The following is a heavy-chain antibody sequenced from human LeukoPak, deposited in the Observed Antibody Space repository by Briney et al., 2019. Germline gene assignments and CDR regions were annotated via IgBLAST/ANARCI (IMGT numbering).Heavy chain of an antibody. CDR3: ARADDSPLRYFDY. J-gene: IGHJ4*02. D-gene: IGHD3-22*01. CDR2: IYYSGST. CDR1: GGSISSYY. Sequence: SETLSLTCTVSGGSISSYYWSWIRQPPGKGLEWIGYIYYSGSTNYNPSLKSRVTISVDTSKNQFSLKLSSVTAADTAVYYCARADDSPLRYFDYWGQGTLVTVSS. V-gene: IGHV4-59*08.